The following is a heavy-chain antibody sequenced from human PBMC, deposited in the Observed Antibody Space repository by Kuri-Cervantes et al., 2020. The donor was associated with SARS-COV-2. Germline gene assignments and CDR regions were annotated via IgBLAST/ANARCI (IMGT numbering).Heavy chain of an antibody. J-gene: IGHJ6*02. V-gene: IGHV4-4*07. Sequence: SETLSLTCTVSGGSISSYYWSWIRQPAGKGLEWIGRIYTSGSTNYNPSLKSRVTMSVDTSNNQFSLKLSSVTAADTAVYYCARSPRLGYCSGGSCDWGSYYGMDVWGQGTTVTVSS. D-gene: IGHD2-15*01. CDR2: IYTSGST. CDR3: ARSPRLGYCSGGSCDWGSYYGMDV. CDR1: GGSISSYY.